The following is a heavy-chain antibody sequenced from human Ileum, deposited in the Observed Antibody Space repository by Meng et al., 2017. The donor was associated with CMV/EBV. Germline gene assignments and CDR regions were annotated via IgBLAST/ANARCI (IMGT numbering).Heavy chain of an antibody. CDR1: GGSISSSSYY. D-gene: IGHD2-2*01. V-gene: IGHV4-39*07. J-gene: IGHJ4*02. CDR2: IYYSGST. CDR3: ARKVVPAGDFDY. Sequence: SETLSPTCTVSGGSISSSSYYWGWIRQPPGKGLEWIGSIYYSGSTYYNPSLKSRVTISVDTSKSQFSLKLSSVTAADTAVYYCARKVVPAGDFDYWGQGTLVTVSS.